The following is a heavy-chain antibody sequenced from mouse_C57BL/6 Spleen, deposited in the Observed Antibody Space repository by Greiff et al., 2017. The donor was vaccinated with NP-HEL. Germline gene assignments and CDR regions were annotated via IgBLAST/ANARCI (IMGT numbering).Heavy chain of an antibody. V-gene: IGHV5-15*01. Sequence: EVMLVESGGGLVQPGGSLKLSCAASGFTFSDYGMAWVRQAPRKGPEWVAFISNLAYSIYYADTVTGRFTISRENAKNTLYLEMSSLRSEDTAMYYCARHTAYEYFDVWGTGTTVTVSS. J-gene: IGHJ1*03. CDR2: ISNLAYSI. D-gene: IGHD1-1*01. CDR1: GFTFSDYG. CDR3: ARHTAYEYFDV.